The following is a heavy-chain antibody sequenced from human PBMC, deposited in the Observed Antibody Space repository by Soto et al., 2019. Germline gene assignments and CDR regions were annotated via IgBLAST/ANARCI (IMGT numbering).Heavy chain of an antibody. CDR2: INIGGSAA. V-gene: IGHV3-74*01. J-gene: IGHJ4*02. Sequence: GGSLRLSCAASGFTFSNYWMHWVRLPPGKGLLWVSRINIGGSAANYAGSVEGRFTVSRDDAKNTLYLQMNSLRDDDTAVYYCVRGTNDWHGIDYRGQGAPVTVSS. CDR1: GFTFSNYW. CDR3: VRGTNDWHGIDY. D-gene: IGHD1-1*01.